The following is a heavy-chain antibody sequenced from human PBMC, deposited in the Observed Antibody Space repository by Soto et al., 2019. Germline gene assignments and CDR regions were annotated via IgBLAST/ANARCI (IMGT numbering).Heavy chain of an antibody. V-gene: IGHV3-30*03. CDR3: TVVRVADSALDR. CDR1: AFIFSTNG. Sequence: GSLRLYCVGSAFIFSTNGMHWFRQTPGKGLEWLAVMSYDGSDTFYSDSVMERFTISRDNSNNTLFFHMINLRADDTAVYYCTVVRVADSALDRWGQGTLVTVS. D-gene: IGHD3-10*02. CDR2: MSYDGSDT. J-gene: IGHJ5*02.